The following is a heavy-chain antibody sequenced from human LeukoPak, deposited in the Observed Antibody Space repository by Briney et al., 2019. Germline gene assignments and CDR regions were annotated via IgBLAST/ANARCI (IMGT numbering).Heavy chain of an antibody. D-gene: IGHD4-17*01. CDR2: IYYSGST. CDR3: ARIHGDYLFLDY. CDR1: GGSISSGGYY. J-gene: IGHJ4*02. Sequence: SETLSLTCTVSGGSISSGGYYWSWIRQHPGKGLEWIGYIYYSGSTYYNPSLKSRVTISVDTSKNQFSLKLSSVTAADTAVYYCARIHGDYLFLDYWGQGTLVTVSS. V-gene: IGHV4-31*03.